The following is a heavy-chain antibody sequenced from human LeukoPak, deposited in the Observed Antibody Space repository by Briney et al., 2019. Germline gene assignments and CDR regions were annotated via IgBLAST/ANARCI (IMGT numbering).Heavy chain of an antibody. V-gene: IGHV1-2*02. CDR3: ARSPYPNWYFDL. CDR2: INPNSGGT. Sequence: ASVKVSCKASRYTFTGYYMQWVRQAPGQGLEWMGWINPNSGGTNYAQKFQGRVTMTRDTSISTAYMELSRLRSDDTAVYYCARSPYPNWYFDLWGRGTLVTVSS. J-gene: IGHJ2*01. CDR1: RYTFTGYY.